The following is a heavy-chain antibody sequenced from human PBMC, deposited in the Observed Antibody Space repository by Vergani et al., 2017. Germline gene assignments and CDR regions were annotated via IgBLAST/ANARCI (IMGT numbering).Heavy chain of an antibody. Sequence: EVQLVESGGGLVQPGGSLRLSCAAPGFTFSSYEMNWVRQAPGKGLEWVSAISGSGGSTYYADSVKGRFTISRDNSKNTLYLQMNSLRAEDTAVYYCAKDENRRLDDSSGYYYGGAFDIWGQGTMVTVSS. V-gene: IGHV3-23*04. D-gene: IGHD3-22*01. CDR2: ISGSGGST. CDR1: GFTFSSYE. CDR3: AKDENRRLDDSSGYYYGGAFDI. J-gene: IGHJ3*02.